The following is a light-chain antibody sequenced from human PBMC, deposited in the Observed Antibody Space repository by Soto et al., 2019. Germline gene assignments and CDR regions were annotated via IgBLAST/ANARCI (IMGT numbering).Light chain of an antibody. J-gene: IGKJ1*01. CDR1: QTIGSW. CDR3: QHYNSYSEA. Sequence: DIPMTQSPSTLSGSVGDRVTITCRASQTIGSWLAWYQQKPGKAPKLLIYKASTLKSGVPSRFSGSGSGTEFTLTISSLQPDEFATYYCQHYNSYSEAFGQGTKVEL. V-gene: IGKV1-5*03. CDR2: KAS.